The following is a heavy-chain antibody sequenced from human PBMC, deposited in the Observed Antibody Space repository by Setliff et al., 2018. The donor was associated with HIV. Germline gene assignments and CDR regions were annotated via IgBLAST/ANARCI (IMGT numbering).Heavy chain of an antibody. V-gene: IGHV1-3*01. CDR3: ARDEENYYDSGGAFDI. J-gene: IGHJ3*02. CDR1: GYTFTSDY. CDR2: INAGNANR. Sequence: ASVKVSCKASGYTFTSDYIHWVRQAPGQGLEWMGWINAGNANRKYSQKFQGRVTITRDTSANTAYMELSSLRSEDTAVYYCARDEENYYDSGGAFDIWGQGTTVTVSS. D-gene: IGHD3-10*01.